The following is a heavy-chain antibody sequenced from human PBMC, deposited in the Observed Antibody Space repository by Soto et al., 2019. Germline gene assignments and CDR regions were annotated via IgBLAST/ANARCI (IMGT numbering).Heavy chain of an antibody. J-gene: IGHJ6*03. D-gene: IGHD6-13*01. CDR2: INHSGST. V-gene: IGHV4-34*01. CDR3: ARGPFSSSWYSVDYYYYYYMDV. CDR1: GGSFSGYY. Sequence: PSETLSLTCAVYGGSFSGYYWSWIRQPPGKGLEWIGEINHSGSTNYNPSLKSRVTISVDTSKNQFSLKLSSVTAADTAVYYCARGPFSSSWYSVDYYYYYYMDVWGKGTTVTVSS.